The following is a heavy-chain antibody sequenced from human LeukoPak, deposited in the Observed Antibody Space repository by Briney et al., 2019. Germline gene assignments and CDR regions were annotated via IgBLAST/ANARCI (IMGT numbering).Heavy chain of an antibody. CDR2: IKQDGSEK. D-gene: IGHD2-2*01. V-gene: IGHV3-7*01. Sequence: GGSLRLSCAASGFTFSSYWMSWVRQAPGKGLEWVANIKQDGSEKYYVDSVKGRFTISRDNAKNSLYPQMNSLRAEDTAVYYCARDYCSSTSCSEDAFDIWGQGTMVTVSS. CDR1: GFTFSSYW. CDR3: ARDYCSSTSCSEDAFDI. J-gene: IGHJ3*02.